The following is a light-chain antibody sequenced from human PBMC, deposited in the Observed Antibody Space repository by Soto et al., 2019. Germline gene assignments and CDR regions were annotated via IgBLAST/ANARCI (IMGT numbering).Light chain of an antibody. J-gene: IGLJ1*01. CDR3: AAWDDSLIYV. V-gene: IGLV1-44*01. Sequence: QSALTQPPSASGTPGQRVTISCSGSSSNIGSNTVNWYQQLPGTAPKLLIYSNNQRPSGVPDRFSGSKSGTSASLAISWLQSEYEADYYCAAWDDSLIYVFGTGTKLTVL. CDR2: SNN. CDR1: SSNIGSNT.